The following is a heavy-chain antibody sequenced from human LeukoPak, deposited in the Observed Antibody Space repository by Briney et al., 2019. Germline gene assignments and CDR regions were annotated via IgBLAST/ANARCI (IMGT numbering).Heavy chain of an antibody. V-gene: IGHV3-33*08. CDR3: ARDSPAYNWSYGIFDY. CDR2: LWYDVSNR. Sequence: GGSLRLSCAASGFTFSSYGMHWVRQAPGRGLEWVAILWYDVSNRYYADSVKGRFTISRDNSKNTLYLQMNSLRAEDTAVYYCARDSPAYNWSYGIFDYWGQGTLVTVSS. J-gene: IGHJ4*02. D-gene: IGHD1-7*01. CDR1: GFTFSSYG.